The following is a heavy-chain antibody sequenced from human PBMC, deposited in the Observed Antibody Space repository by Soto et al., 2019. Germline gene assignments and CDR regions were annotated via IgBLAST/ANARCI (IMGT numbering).Heavy chain of an antibody. J-gene: IGHJ3*02. CDR2: ISSSSSTI. CDR1: GFTFSSYS. CDR3: AREDGYRGGDAFDI. V-gene: IGHV3-48*01. Sequence: PGGSLRLSCAASGFTFSSYSMNWVRQAPGKGLEWVSYISSSSSTIYYADSVKGRFTISRDNAKNSLYLQMNSLRAEDTAVYYCAREDGYRGGDAFDIWGQGTMVTVSS. D-gene: IGHD5-12*01.